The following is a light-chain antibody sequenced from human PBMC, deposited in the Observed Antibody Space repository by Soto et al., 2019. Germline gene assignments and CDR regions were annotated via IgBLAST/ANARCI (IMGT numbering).Light chain of an antibody. V-gene: IGKV1-9*01. Sequence: EIQLTKSPSVLSASVGVTVTITFRPSQALSNYLAWNQQKPGNAPDLLIYSASTLQSWVPSSFSGSGSETEFSLTIRALQPDDFATYYCQQLSRYPLTFGGGTKVDIK. CDR2: SAS. J-gene: IGKJ4*01. CDR1: QALSNY. CDR3: QQLSRYPLT.